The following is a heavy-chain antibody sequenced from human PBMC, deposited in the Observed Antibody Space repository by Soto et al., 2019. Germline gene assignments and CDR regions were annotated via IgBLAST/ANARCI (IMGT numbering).Heavy chain of an antibody. J-gene: IGHJ4*02. V-gene: IGHV4-59*12. D-gene: IGHD6-19*01. CDR2: IYYSGST. CDR1: GASLTSYY. Sequence: SETLSLTCTVSGASLTSYYWTWIRQPPGKGLEWIGYIYYSGSTNYNPSLESRISISVDTAKNQFSLNLSPVTAADTAIYYCARGNPHSNGWALWGQGIPVTVSS. CDR3: ARGNPHSNGWAL.